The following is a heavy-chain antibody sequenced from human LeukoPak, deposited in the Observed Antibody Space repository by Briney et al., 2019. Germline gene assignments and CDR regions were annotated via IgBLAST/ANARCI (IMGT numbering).Heavy chain of an antibody. V-gene: IGHV4-28*01. CDR1: GYSITSSSW. CDR2: IYHSGAT. CDR3: ARRLTQYDCFDP. J-gene: IGHJ5*02. D-gene: IGHD2-2*01. Sequence: MSSETLSLTCAVSGYSITSSSWWGWIRQPPGKGLEWIGYIYHSGATYYNPSLQSRVTMSVDTSKNQFSLHLNSVTPEDTAVYYCARRLTQYDCFDPWGQGILVTVSS.